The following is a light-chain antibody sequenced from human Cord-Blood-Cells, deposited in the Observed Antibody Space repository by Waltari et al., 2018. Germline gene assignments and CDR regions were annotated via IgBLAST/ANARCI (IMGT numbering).Light chain of an antibody. Sequence: SSELTQDPAVSVALGQTVRITCQGDSLRSYYASWYQQKPGQAPVLVIYGKNNRPSGIPHRFSGSSSGNTASLTITGAQAEDEADYYCNSRDSSGNRVFGGGTKLTVL. CDR2: GKN. CDR1: SLRSYY. J-gene: IGLJ3*02. CDR3: NSRDSSGNRV. V-gene: IGLV3-19*01.